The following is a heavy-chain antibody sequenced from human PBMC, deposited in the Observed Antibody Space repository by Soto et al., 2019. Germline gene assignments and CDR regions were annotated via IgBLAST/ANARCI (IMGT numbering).Heavy chain of an antibody. J-gene: IGHJ4*02. Sequence: SETLSLTCSVSGGSIRRSDSCWTWVRQGPGKGLEWIAYISDSGRTDYNPSLKSRATISIDTSKNVFSLNLSSVTAADTAVYFCARVLIPSGPLAYSFDYWGPGSLVTVSS. D-gene: IGHD2-21*01. V-gene: IGHV4-31*03. CDR3: ARVLIPSGPLAYSFDY. CDR1: GGSIRRSDSC. CDR2: ISDSGRT.